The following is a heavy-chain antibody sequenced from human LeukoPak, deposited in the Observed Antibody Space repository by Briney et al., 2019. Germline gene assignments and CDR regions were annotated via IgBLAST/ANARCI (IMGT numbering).Heavy chain of an antibody. CDR3: ARELEDCSAGSCYSGWFDP. Sequence: SETLSLTCTVSGGSISSYYWSWIRQPPGKGLEWIGYIYYSENSKYNPSLKSRVTMSLDTSKNQFSLKLNSVTAADTAVYYCARELEDCSAGSCYSGWFDPWGQGTLVTVSS. D-gene: IGHD2-15*01. J-gene: IGHJ5*02. CDR2: IYYSENS. V-gene: IGHV4-59*01. CDR1: GGSISSYY.